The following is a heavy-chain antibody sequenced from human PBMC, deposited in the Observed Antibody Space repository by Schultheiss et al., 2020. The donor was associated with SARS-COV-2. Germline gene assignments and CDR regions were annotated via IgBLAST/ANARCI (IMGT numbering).Heavy chain of an antibody. V-gene: IGHV4-59*12. J-gene: IGHJ6*02. Sequence: SQTLSLTCTVSGGSISSYYWSWIRQPPGKGLEWIGYIYYSGSTNYNPSLKSRVTISVDTSKNQFSLNLTSITAADTAVYYCARRQFYYYGMDVWGQGTTVTVSS. CDR1: GGSISSYY. CDR2: IYYSGST. CDR3: ARRQFYYYGMDV.